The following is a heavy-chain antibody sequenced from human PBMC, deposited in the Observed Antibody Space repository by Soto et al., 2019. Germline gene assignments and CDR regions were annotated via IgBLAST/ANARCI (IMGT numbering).Heavy chain of an antibody. CDR1: GYTFTGYY. CDR3: ARDHCSSTSCYTAVDY. J-gene: IGHJ4*02. V-gene: IGHV1-18*04. Sequence: VRVSCKASGYTFTGYYIHWVRQAPGQGLEWMGWISAYNGDTNYAQKLQGRVTMTTDTSTTTAYMELRSLTSDDTAVYYCARDHCSSTSCYTAVDYWGQGTLVTVSS. CDR2: ISAYNGDT. D-gene: IGHD2-2*02.